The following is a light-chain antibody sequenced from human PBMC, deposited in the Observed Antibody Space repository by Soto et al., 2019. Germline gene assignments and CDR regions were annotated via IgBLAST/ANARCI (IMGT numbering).Light chain of an antibody. CDR2: GAX. CDR1: QGVSSSY. V-gene: IGKV3-20*01. Sequence: EIGLTQSPCTLSLSPGDRSTLSCRASQGVSSSYLAWYRQNPGQAPRLLXXGAXSRATAIRDRFSGSGSGTDFTLTIIRLEPEDFAAYYCQQYGSSPTVTFGQGTKVDIK. J-gene: IGKJ1*01. CDR3: QQYGSSPTVT.